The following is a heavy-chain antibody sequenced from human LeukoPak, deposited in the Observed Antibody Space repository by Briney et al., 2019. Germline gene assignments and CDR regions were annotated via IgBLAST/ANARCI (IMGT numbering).Heavy chain of an antibody. CDR2: ISYDGSNK. V-gene: IGHV3-30*04. CDR3: ARAGYSSGWAFDY. J-gene: IGHJ4*02. D-gene: IGHD6-19*01. Sequence: GRSLRLSCAASGFTFSSYAMHWVRQAPGKGLEWVAVISYDGSNKYYADSVKGRFTISRDNSKNTLYLQMNSLGAEDTAVYYCARAGYSSGWAFDYWGQGTLVTVSS. CDR1: GFTFSSYA.